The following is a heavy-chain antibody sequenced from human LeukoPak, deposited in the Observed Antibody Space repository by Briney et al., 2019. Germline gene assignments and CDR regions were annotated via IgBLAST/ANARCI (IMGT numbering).Heavy chain of an antibody. J-gene: IGHJ4*02. D-gene: IGHD5-18*01. CDR2: IKSKTDGGTT. CDR1: GFTFSSYW. CDR3: TTDRGYSYGYLFDY. V-gene: IGHV3-15*01. Sequence: PGGSLRLSCAASGFTFSSYWMHWVRQAPGKGLEWVGRIKSKTDGGTTDYAAPVKGRFTISRDDSKNTLYLQMNSLKTEDTAVYYCTTDRGYSYGYLFDYWGQGTLVTVSS.